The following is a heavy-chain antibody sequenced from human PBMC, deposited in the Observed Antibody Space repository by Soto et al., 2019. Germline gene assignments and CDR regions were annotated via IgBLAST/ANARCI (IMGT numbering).Heavy chain of an antibody. CDR2: IYWDGDK. J-gene: IGHJ6*02. V-gene: IGHV2-5*02. D-gene: IGHD2-21*02. Sequence: QITLKESGPTLVKPTQTLTLTCTFSGFSLDTGGLGVGWIRQPPGKALEWLALIYWDGDKRYSPSLKSRLSSTRDTANNQELLTTTDMDPVDTGTYDCAHSRCSGDCLRYNSSHYYYGMDVWGQGPTVTVAS. CDR1: GFSLDTGGLG. CDR3: AHSRCSGDCLRYNSSHYYYGMDV.